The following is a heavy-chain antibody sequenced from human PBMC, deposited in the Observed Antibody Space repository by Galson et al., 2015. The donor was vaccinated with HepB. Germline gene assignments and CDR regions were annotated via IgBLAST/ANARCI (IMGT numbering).Heavy chain of an antibody. D-gene: IGHD6-19*01. CDR3: ARLYGIAVAGDY. V-gene: IGHV4-39*01. Sequence: LRLSCAASGFTFSSYSMNWVRQAPGKGLEWIGSIYYSGSTYYNPSLKSRVTISVDTSKNQFSLRLSSVTAADTAVYYCARLYGIAVAGDYWGQGTLVTVSS. J-gene: IGHJ4*02. CDR1: GFTFSSYSMN. CDR2: IYYSGST.